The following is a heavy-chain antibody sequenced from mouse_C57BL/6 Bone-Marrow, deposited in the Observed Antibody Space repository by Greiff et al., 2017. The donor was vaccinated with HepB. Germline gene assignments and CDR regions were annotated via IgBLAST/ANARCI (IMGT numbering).Heavy chain of an antibody. D-gene: IGHD1-1*01. CDR3: ARDYGSSPHWYFDV. V-gene: IGHV1-18*01. Sequence: VQLQQSGPELVKPGASVKIPCKASGYTFTDYNMDWVKQSHGKSLEWIGDINPNNGGTIYNQKFKSKATLTVDKSSSTAYMELRSLTSEDTAVYYCARDYGSSPHWYFDVWGTGTTVTVSS. J-gene: IGHJ1*03. CDR2: INPNNGGT. CDR1: GYTFTDYN.